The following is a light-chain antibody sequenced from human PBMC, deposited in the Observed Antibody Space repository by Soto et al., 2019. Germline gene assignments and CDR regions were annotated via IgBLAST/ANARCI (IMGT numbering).Light chain of an antibody. Sequence: DVQVTQSPSSLSASVGDRVTITCQATQYIRDYLNWYQQKPGKAPSLLIYDASNLQRGVPSRFSGSGFDTDFTLTISSLQPEDVATYYCQHYESLPLTFGGGTRVEIK. V-gene: IGKV1-33*01. J-gene: IGKJ4*01. CDR3: QHYESLPLT. CDR2: DAS. CDR1: QYIRDY.